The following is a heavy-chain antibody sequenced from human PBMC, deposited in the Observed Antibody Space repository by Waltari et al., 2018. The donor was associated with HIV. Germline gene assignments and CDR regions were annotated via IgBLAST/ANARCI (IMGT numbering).Heavy chain of an antibody. V-gene: IGHV1-2*02. Sequence: QVQLVQSGAEVKKPGASVKVSCKASGYTFTVYYMHWVRQAPGQGLEWMGWINPNSGGTKYEQKFQGRGTMTRDTSISTAYMELSRLRSDDTAVYDCARSFIVVVVADTAFDYWGQGTLVTVSS. CDR2: INPNSGGT. CDR1: GYTFTVYY. J-gene: IGHJ4*02. CDR3: ARSFIVVVVADTAFDY. D-gene: IGHD2-15*01.